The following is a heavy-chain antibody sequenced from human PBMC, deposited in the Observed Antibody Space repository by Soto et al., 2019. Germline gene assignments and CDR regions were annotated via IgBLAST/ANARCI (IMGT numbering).Heavy chain of an antibody. CDR1: GFTFSSYA. CDR3: ATPKDGYSNNRFVP. J-gene: IGHJ5*02. V-gene: IGHV3-23*01. D-gene: IGHD5-18*01. Sequence: PGGSLRLSCAASGFTFSSYAMSWVRQAPGKGLEWVSAISGSGGSTYYADSVKGRFTISRDNSKNTLYLQMNSLRAEDTAVYYCATPKDGYSNNRFVPWGQGTLVTSPQ. CDR2: ISGSGGST.